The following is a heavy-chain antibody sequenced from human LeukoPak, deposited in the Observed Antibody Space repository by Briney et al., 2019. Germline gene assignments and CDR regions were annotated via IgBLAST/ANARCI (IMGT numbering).Heavy chain of an antibody. CDR3: ARLVGGTVDY. V-gene: IGHV5-10-1*01. CDR1: GYNFTSSW. CDR2: IDPSDSYT. D-gene: IGHD1-26*01. Sequence: GESLKISCKGSGYNFTSSWTSWVRQMPGKGLEWMGRIDPSDSYTNYSPSFQGHVTISADKSATSAYLQWSSLKASDTAMYYCARLVGGTVDYWGQGTLVTVSS. J-gene: IGHJ4*02.